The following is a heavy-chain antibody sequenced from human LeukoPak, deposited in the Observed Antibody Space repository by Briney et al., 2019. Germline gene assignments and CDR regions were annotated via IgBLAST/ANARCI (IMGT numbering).Heavy chain of an antibody. CDR2: IIPIFGTA. CDR3: ASWATGRAFDI. D-gene: IGHD1-26*01. J-gene: IGHJ3*02. Sequence: GASVKVSCKASRGTFSSYAISWVRQAPGQGLEWMGGIIPIFGTANYAQKFQGRVTITTDESTSTAYMELSSLRSEDTAVYYCASWATGRAFDIWGQGTMVTVSS. V-gene: IGHV1-69*05. CDR1: RGTFSSYA.